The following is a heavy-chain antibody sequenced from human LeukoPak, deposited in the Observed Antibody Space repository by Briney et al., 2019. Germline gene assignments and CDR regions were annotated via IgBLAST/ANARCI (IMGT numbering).Heavy chain of an antibody. Sequence: SETLSLTCAVYGGSFSGYYWNWIRQPPGKGLEWIGEINHSGSTNYNPSLKSRVTISVDTSKNQFSLKLSSVTAADTAVYYCARARSGKWGFDYWGQGTLVTVSS. CDR3: ARARSGKWGFDY. D-gene: IGHD1-26*01. CDR1: GGSFSGYY. J-gene: IGHJ4*02. CDR2: INHSGST. V-gene: IGHV4-34*01.